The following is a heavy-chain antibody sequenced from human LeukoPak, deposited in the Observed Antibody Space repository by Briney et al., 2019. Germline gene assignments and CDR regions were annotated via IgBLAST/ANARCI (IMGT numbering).Heavy chain of an antibody. CDR2: IGNSAGST. J-gene: IGHJ4*02. D-gene: IGHD3-3*01. CDR3: AKVGRADDYYFDY. V-gene: IGHV3-23*01. CDR1: GFTFSTSA. Sequence: GGSLRLSCAASGFTFSTSAMTWVRQSPGKGLEWVSGIGNSAGSTYYADSVKGRFTISRDNSKNTLYLQMNSLRDEDTAVYHCAKVGRADDYYFDYWGQGTLVTASS.